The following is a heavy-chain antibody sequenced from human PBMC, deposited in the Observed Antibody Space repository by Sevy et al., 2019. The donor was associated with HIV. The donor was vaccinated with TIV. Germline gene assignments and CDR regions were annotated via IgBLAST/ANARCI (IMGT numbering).Heavy chain of an antibody. D-gene: IGHD2-2*02. J-gene: IGHJ6*02. CDR2: IYPGDSDT. V-gene: IGHV5-51*01. CDR3: AGLSGNVVVPAAIGGDGMDV. Sequence: GESLKISCKGSGYSFTSYWIGWVRQMPGKGLEWMGIIYPGDSDTRYSPSFQGQVTISADKSISTAYLQWGSLKASDTAMYYCAGLSGNVVVPAAIGGDGMDVWGQGTTVTVSS. CDR1: GYSFTSYW.